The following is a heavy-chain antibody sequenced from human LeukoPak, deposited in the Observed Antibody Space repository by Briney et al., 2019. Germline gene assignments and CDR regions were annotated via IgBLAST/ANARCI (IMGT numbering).Heavy chain of an antibody. Sequence: ASVKVSCKASGYTFTDYYMHWVRQAPGQGLEWMGRINPNSGGANYAQRFQGRVTMTRDSSISTAYMELGRLRSDDTAVYYCARGSGYGDSPGLNWGQGTLVTVSS. CDR2: INPNSGGA. J-gene: IGHJ4*02. CDR1: GYTFTDYY. D-gene: IGHD4-17*01. CDR3: ARGSGYGDSPGLN. V-gene: IGHV1-2*06.